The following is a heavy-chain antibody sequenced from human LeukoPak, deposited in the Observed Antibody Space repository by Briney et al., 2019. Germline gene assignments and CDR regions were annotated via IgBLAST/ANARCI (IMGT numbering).Heavy chain of an antibody. Sequence: SETQSLTCTVSGVSISSNYWSWIRQSPGKGLEWIGYMYHSGRTNYNPSLKSRVTISVDTSTNQFSLKLSSVTVADTAVYYCARGVCSSTSCHVDYWGQGTLVTVSS. J-gene: IGHJ4*02. CDR2: MYHSGRT. CDR3: ARGVCSSTSCHVDY. V-gene: IGHV4-59*01. D-gene: IGHD2-2*01. CDR1: GVSISSNY.